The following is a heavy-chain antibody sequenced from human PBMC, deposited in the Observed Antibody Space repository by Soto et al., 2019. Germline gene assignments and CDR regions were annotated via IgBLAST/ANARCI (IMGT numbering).Heavy chain of an antibody. J-gene: IGHJ4*02. CDR2: INSTGTIK. CDR3: ARMSSSISPGC. D-gene: IGHD2-2*01. CDR1: GFTFSTYS. V-gene: IGHV3-48*01. Sequence: EVQLVESGGGLVQPGGSLRLSCAASGFTFSTYSMNWVRQAPGKGLEWVSYINSTGTIKYYAGSVKGRFTISRDNAKNSLSLQMISLRAEDTAVYYCARMSSSISPGCWGQGTLVTVSS.